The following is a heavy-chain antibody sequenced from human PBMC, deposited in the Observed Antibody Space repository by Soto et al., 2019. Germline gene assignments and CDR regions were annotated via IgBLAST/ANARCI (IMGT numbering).Heavy chain of an antibody. CDR3: AHSPARRDGYNADFDD. V-gene: IGHV2-5*02. CDR2: IYWDDDK. CDR1: GFSLSTSGVG. Sequence: QITLKESGPTLVKPTQTLTLTCTFSGFSLSTSGVGVGWIRQPPGKALEWLALIYWDDDKRYSPSLKSRLTSTKDTSKNQVVLTMTNMDPVDTATYYCAHSPARRDGYNADFDDWGQGTLVTVSS. J-gene: IGHJ4*02. D-gene: IGHD5-12*01.